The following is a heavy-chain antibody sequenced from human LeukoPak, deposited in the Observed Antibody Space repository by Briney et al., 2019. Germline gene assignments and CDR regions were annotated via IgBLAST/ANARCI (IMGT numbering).Heavy chain of an antibody. D-gene: IGHD5-18*01. Sequence: SETLSLTCTVSGGSVSSFYWSWIRQPPGKRLEWMGYSYYSGSTNYNPSLKSRVTISIDTSKNQVSLNLKSVTAADTAVYYCARGGYGYFTSRNYFDPWGQGTLVIVSS. V-gene: IGHV4-59*02. CDR1: GGSVSSFY. CDR2: SYYSGST. CDR3: ARGGYGYFTSRNYFDP. J-gene: IGHJ5*02.